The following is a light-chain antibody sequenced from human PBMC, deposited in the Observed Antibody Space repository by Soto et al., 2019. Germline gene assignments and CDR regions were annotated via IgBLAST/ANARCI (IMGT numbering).Light chain of an antibody. CDR2: AAS. CDR1: QGISSY. CDR3: QQLNSYPLG. J-gene: IGKJ4*01. V-gene: IGKV1-9*01. Sequence: DIQLTQSPSFLSASVGDRVTITCRASQGISSYLAWSQQKPGKAPKLLIYAASTLQSGVPSRFSGSGSGTEFTLTISSLQPEDFATYYCQQLNSYPLGFGGGTKVDIK.